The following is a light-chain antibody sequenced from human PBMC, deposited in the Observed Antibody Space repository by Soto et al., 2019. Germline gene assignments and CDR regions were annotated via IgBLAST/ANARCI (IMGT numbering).Light chain of an antibody. Sequence: SYELTKPPSVSVAPGQTATITCEGNNIGSKNVHWYQQKPGQAPALVVYDDRGRPSGVPERLSGSNSGNTATLTISRVEAGDEADYYCQVWDSTSDHVVFGGGTKLTVL. J-gene: IGLJ2*01. CDR1: NIGSKN. CDR3: QVWDSTSDHVV. CDR2: DDR. V-gene: IGLV3-21*02.